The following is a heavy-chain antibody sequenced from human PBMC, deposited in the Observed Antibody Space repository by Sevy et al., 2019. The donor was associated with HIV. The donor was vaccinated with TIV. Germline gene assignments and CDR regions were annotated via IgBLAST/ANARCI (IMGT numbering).Heavy chain of an antibody. CDR2: IRSKVYGGTT. CDR3: TTDPIILLLVTDGMDV. CDR1: GFTFGDYA. D-gene: IGHD2-8*02. Sequence: GGSLRLSCTTSGFTFGDYAMSWVRQAPGKGLEWVGFIRSKVYGGTTEYAASVKGRFTISRDDSKSIAYLQMNSLKTEDTAVYYCTTDPIILLLVTDGMDVWGQGTTVTVSS. V-gene: IGHV3-49*04. J-gene: IGHJ6*02.